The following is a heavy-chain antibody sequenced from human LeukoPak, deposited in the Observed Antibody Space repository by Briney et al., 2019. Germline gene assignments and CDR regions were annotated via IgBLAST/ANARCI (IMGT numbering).Heavy chain of an antibody. CDR1: GGSISSYY. CDR2: IFYIGST. J-gene: IGHJ3*02. D-gene: IGHD1-1*01. V-gene: IGHV4-59*12. CDR3: ARSRAGFPGAFDI. Sequence: SETLSLTCTVSGGSISSYYWSWIRQSPGKGLEWIGYIFYIGSTNYNPSLKSRVTISVDTSKNQFSLKLSSVTVADTAVYYCARSRAGFPGAFDIWGQGTMVTASS.